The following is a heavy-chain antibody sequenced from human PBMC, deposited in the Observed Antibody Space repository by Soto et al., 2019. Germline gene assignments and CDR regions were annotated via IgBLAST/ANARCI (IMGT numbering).Heavy chain of an antibody. J-gene: IGHJ6*02. CDR2: INTDGSGT. CDR3: ARDSDSGTPGIYYGMDV. D-gene: IGHD1-26*01. Sequence: GGSLRLSCASSGVTFSSYWMHWVRHAPGKGLVWVSRINTDGSGTSYADSVKGRFTISRDNVKNMMYLQRNSLRAEDTAVYYCARDSDSGTPGIYYGMDVWGQGTTVTVSS. CDR1: GVTFSSYW. V-gene: IGHV3-74*01.